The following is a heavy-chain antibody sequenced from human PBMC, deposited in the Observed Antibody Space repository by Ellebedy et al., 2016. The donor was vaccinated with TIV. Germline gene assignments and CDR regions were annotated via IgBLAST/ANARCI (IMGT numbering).Heavy chain of an antibody. CDR2: IFHSGST. J-gene: IGHJ4*02. CDR3: ARGRLHFDC. V-gene: IGHV4-59*01. Sequence: MPSETLSLTCTVSGGSISFDYWSWIRQSTGKGLEWFGYIFHSGSTNYNPSPKSRITITVDTSKKQISLKLTSVTAADTAVYHCARGRLHFDCWGQGTLVTVSS. CDR1: GGSISFDY. D-gene: IGHD5-24*01.